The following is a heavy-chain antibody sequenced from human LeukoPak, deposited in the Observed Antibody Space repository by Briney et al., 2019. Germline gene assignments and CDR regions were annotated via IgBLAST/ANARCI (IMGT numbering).Heavy chain of an antibody. CDR2: IYYSGST. CDR3: ASARWLQHFDY. D-gene: IGHD5-24*01. J-gene: IGHJ4*02. CDR1: GGSISSYY. Sequence: PSETLSLTCTVSGGSISSYYWSWIRQPPGKGLERIGYIYYSGSTNYNPSLKSRVTISVDTSKNQFSLKLSSVTAADTAVYYCASARWLQHFDYWGQGTLVTVSS. V-gene: IGHV4-59*01.